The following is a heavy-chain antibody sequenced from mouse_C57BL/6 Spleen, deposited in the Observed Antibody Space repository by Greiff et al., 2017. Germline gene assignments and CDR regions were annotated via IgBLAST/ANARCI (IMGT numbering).Heavy chain of an antibody. J-gene: IGHJ4*01. CDR2: IHPNSGST. D-gene: IGHD2-5*01. CDR3: ARTDYSNYYAMDY. CDR1: GYTFTSYW. Sequence: VQLQQPGAELVKPGASVKLSCKASGYTFTSYWMHWVKQRPGQGLEWIGMIHPNSGSTNYNEKFKSKATLTVDKSSSTAYMQLSSLTSEDSAVYYWARTDYSNYYAMDYWAQGTSDTVSS. V-gene: IGHV1-64*01.